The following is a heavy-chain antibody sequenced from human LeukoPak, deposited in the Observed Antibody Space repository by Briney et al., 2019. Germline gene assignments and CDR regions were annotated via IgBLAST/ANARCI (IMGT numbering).Heavy chain of an antibody. CDR2: LSGSGYNT. D-gene: IGHD2-2*01. CDR3: AKDPYGTRYFDY. Sequence: GGSLRLSCAASGFTFSSHALSWVRQAPGKGLEWVSSLSGSGYNTYYADSVKGRFTISRDNSKNTVYLQMSSLRAEDTAVYYCAKDPYGTRYFDYWGQGTLVTVSS. V-gene: IGHV3-23*01. CDR1: GFTFSSHA. J-gene: IGHJ4*02.